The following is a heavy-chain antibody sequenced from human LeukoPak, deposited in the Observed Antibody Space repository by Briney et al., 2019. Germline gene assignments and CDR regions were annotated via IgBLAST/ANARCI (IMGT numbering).Heavy chain of an antibody. V-gene: IGHV4-59*01. CDR2: IYYSGNT. CDR3: ARDYAFDI. J-gene: IGHJ3*02. Sequence: SETLSLTCTVSGDSISSYYWSWIRQPPGKGLEWIGCIYYSGNTNYNPSLKSRVTISIDTSKNQFSLKLSSVTAADTAVYYCARDYAFDIWGQGTMASLSS. CDR1: GDSISSYY.